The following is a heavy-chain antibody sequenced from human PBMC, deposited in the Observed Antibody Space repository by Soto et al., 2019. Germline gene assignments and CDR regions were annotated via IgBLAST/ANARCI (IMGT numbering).Heavy chain of an antibody. Sequence: GGSLRLSCAASGFTVSSNYMSWVRQAPGKGLEWVSVIYSGGSTYYADSVKGRFTISRDNSKNTLYLQMNSLRAEDTAVYYCARAGAYYYYGMDVWGQGTTVTVSS. CDR1: GFTVSSNY. V-gene: IGHV3-53*01. J-gene: IGHJ6*02. CDR3: ARAGAYYYYGMDV. CDR2: IYSGGST.